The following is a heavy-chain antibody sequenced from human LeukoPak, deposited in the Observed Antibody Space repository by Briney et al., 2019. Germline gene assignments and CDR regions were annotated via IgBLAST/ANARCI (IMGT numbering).Heavy chain of an antibody. J-gene: IGHJ6*03. D-gene: IGHD6-13*01. CDR1: GFTFSSYS. CDR3: ARDAGYSSSWSYYYYYYMDV. V-gene: IGHV3-48*01. CDR2: ISSSSSTI. Sequence: GGSLRLSCAASGFTFSSYSMNWVRQAPGKGLEWVSYISSSSSTIYYADSVKGRFTISRDNAKNSLYLQMNSLRAEDTAVYYCARDAGYSSSWSYYYYYYMDVWGKGTTVTVSS.